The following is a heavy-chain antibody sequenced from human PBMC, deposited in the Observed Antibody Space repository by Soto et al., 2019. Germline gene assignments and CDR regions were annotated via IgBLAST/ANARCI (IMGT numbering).Heavy chain of an antibody. CDR2: IYYSGST. Sequence: SETLSLTCTVSGGSISSGGYYWSWIRQHPGKGLEWIGYIYYSGSTYYNPSLKSRVTISVDTSKNQFSLKLSSVTAADTAVYYCASSPLEYSSSPGSAPHPYGMDVWGQGTTVTVSS. CDR3: ASSPLEYSSSPGSAPHPYGMDV. V-gene: IGHV4-31*03. J-gene: IGHJ6*02. D-gene: IGHD6-6*01. CDR1: GGSISSGGYY.